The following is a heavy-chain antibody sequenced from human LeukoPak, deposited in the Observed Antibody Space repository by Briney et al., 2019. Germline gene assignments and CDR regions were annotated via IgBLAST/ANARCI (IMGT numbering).Heavy chain of an antibody. D-gene: IGHD4-23*01. J-gene: IGHJ2*01. CDR3: VRGRGNSGSNWYFDL. CDR1: DFTFSTYW. CDR2: INSAVSST. Sequence: PGGSLRLSCTASDFTFSTYWMHWVRQAPGKGLVWVSHINSAVSSTNYADSVKGRFTIFRDNAENTLYLQMNSLRAEDTAVYYCVRGRGNSGSNWYFDLWGRGTLVTVSS. V-gene: IGHV3-74*01.